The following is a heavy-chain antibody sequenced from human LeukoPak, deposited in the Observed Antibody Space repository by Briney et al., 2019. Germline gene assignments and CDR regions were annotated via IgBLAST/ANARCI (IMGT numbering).Heavy chain of an antibody. D-gene: IGHD3-10*01. V-gene: IGHV4-30-4*01. CDR1: GGSISSGDYY. J-gene: IGHJ6*02. CDR3: ARDRYGSGSYGANYYYYGMDV. CDR2: IYYSGST. Sequence: SETLSLTCTVSGGSISSGDYYWSWIRQPPGKGLEWIGYIYYSGSTYYNPSLKSRVTISVDTSKNQFSLKLSSVTAADTAVYYCARDRYGSGSYGANYYYYGMDVWGQGTTVTVSS.